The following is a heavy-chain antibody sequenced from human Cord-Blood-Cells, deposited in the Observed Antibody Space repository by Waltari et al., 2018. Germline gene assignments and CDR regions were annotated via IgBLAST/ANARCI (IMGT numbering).Heavy chain of an antibody. CDR1: GFPSSRYP. CDR2: ISYDGSNK. CDR3: AREVASVGAFDY. J-gene: IGHJ4*02. V-gene: IGHV3-30*04. D-gene: IGHD3-16*01. Sequence: QVQLVESGGGAVQPARSLRLSCAASGFPSSRYPMRWVRQAPGQGLEWVAVISYDGSNKYYAASVTGRFTITRDNSKNTLYQQMNSLRAEDTAVYYCAREVASVGAFDYWGQGTLVTVSS.